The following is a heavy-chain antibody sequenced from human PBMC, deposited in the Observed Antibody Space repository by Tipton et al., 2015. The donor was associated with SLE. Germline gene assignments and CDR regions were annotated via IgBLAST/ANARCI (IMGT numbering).Heavy chain of an antibody. V-gene: IGHV4-59*01. D-gene: IGHD3-16*01. CDR3: ARDPLRTTMGDYYYMDV. CDR1: GGSISSYY. CDR2: IYYSGST. J-gene: IGHJ6*03. Sequence: TLSLTCTVSGGSISSYYWSWIRQPPGKGLEWIGYIYYSGSTNYNPSLKSRVTISVDTSKNQFSLKLSSVTAADTAVYYCARDPLRTTMGDYYYMDVWGKGTTVTVSS.